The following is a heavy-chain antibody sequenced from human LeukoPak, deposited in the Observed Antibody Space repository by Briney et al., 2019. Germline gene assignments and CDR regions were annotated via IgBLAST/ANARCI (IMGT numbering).Heavy chain of an antibody. V-gene: IGHV3-21*01. Sequence: GGSLRLSCADSGFLFSDFIDHTMVWVRQAPGKGLEWVSYISSSSTSISYADSVRGRFSISRDNAQRSLYLHMNSLRDEDTAVFYCAREFSVVGNFDYWGQGTLVIVSS. CDR2: ISSSSTSI. CDR1: GFLFSDFIDHT. CDR3: AREFSVVGNFDY. J-gene: IGHJ4*02. D-gene: IGHD2-21*01.